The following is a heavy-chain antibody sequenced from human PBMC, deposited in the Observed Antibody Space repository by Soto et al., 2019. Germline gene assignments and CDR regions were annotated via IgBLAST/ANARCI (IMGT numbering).Heavy chain of an antibody. CDR1: GFLVSSHY. CDR3: ATGTIGY. V-gene: IGHV3-53*01. CDR2: IXXGXXX. J-gene: IGHJ4*02. Sequence: PGGSLRLSCAASGFLVSSHYISWVRQASGXGLXWVSXIXXGXXXYDADSVKGRFTISRDKSKNTVYLQMNSLRADDTAVYYCATGTIGYWGQGTLVTVSS.